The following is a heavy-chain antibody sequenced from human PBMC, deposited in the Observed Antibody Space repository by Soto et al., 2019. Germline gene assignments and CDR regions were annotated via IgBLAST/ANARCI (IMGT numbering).Heavy chain of an antibody. CDR3: ARAGTTVTTLGYYYYYMDV. CDR2: IKQDGSEK. V-gene: IGHV3-7*01. CDR1: GFTFSSYW. J-gene: IGHJ6*03. D-gene: IGHD4-17*01. Sequence: GGSLRLSCAASGFTFSSYWMSWVRQAPGKGLEWVANIKQDGSEKYYVDSVKGRFTISRDNAKNSLYLQMNSLRAEDTAVYYCARAGTTVTTLGYYYYYMDVWGKGTTVTVSS.